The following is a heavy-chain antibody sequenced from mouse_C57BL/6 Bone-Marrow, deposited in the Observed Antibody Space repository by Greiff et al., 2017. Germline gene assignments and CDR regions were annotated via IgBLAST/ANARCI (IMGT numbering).Heavy chain of an antibody. D-gene: IGHD2-4*01. V-gene: IGHV5-15*01. CDR1: GFTFSDYG. Sequence: VQLKESGGGLVQPGGSLKLSCAASGFTFSDYGMAWVRQAPRKGPEGVAFISNLAYSIYYADTVTGRFTISRENAKNTLYLEMSSLRSEDTAMYYCARHGYYDYDDYYAMDYWGQGTSVTVSS. CDR2: ISNLAYSI. CDR3: ARHGYYDYDDYYAMDY. J-gene: IGHJ4*01.